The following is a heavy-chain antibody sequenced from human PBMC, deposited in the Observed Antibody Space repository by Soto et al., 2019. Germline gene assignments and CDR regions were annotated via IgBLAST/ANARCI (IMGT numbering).Heavy chain of an antibody. CDR2: VSGSGGNI. Sequence: PGGSLRLSFAASGFSFSSYAMSWVRQAPGKGLEWVSEVSGSGGNIYDADPVRGRFTISRDNSKNTLYLQMNSLRAEDTAVYYCARVIYYDSAGYYLRKIDGFDIWGQGTMVTVSS. V-gene: IGHV3-23*01. D-gene: IGHD3-22*01. J-gene: IGHJ3*02. CDR1: GFSFSSYA. CDR3: ARVIYYDSAGYYLRKIDGFDI.